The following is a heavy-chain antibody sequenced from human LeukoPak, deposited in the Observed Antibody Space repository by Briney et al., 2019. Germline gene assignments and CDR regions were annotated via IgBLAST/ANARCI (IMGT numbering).Heavy chain of an antibody. J-gene: IGHJ4*02. CDR1: GFTFSSYA. CDR2: ISANGVYT. D-gene: IGHD5-18*01. Sequence: GGSLRLSCAASGFTFSSYAMNWVRQAPGKGLEWVSSISANGVYTYYADSVQGRLTISRDNSKNTLYLHMSSLSAEDTAVYYCAKRMDTIMVKGAFDYWGQGTLVSVSS. CDR3: AKRMDTIMVKGAFDY. V-gene: IGHV3-23*01.